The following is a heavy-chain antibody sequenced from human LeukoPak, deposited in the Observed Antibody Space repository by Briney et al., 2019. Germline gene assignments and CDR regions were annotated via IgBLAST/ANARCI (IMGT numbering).Heavy chain of an antibody. V-gene: IGHV1-18*01. Sequence: ASVKVSCKASGYTFTSYGISWVRQAPGQGLEWMGWISAHNGNTNYAQKLQGRVTMTTDTSTSTAYMELRSLRSDDTAVYYCARDLHYYDGNYFDYWGQGTLVTVSS. CDR3: ARDLHYYDGNYFDY. D-gene: IGHD3-22*01. CDR1: GYTFTSYG. CDR2: ISAHNGNT. J-gene: IGHJ4*02.